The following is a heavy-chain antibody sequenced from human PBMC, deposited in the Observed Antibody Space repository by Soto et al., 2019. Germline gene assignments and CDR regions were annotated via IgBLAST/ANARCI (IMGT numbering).Heavy chain of an antibody. CDR1: GFVFSGSA. D-gene: IGHD5-12*01. J-gene: IGHJ1*01. V-gene: IGHV3-73*01. CDR2: IRSRTDNYAT. CDR3: VRVGLPPARDFQH. Sequence: GGSLRLSCAASGFVFSGSAMHWVRQASGKGLEWVGRIRSRTDNYATAYAASVKGRFTISRDDSKNSVYLQMNSLKTEDTAVYYCVRVGLPPARDFQHWGQGTLVTVSS.